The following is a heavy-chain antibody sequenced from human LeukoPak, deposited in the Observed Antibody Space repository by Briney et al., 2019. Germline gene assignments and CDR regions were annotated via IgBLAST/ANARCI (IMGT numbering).Heavy chain of an antibody. CDR2: FDPEDGET. CDR1: GYTLTELS. Sequence: ASVKVSCKVSGYTLTELSMHWVRQAPGKGLEWRGGFDPEDGETIYAQKFQGRVTMPEDTSTDTAYMELSSLRSEDTAVYYCATAVGIAAAGSGWFDPWGQGTLVTVSS. D-gene: IGHD6-13*01. CDR3: ATAVGIAAAGSGWFDP. V-gene: IGHV1-24*01. J-gene: IGHJ5*02.